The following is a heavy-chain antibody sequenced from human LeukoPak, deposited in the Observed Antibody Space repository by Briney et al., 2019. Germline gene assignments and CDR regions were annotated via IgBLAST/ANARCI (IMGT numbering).Heavy chain of an antibody. J-gene: IGHJ5*02. Sequence: GGSLRLSCAASGFTFSSYAMHWVRQAPGKGLEWVAVISYDGSNKYYADSVKGRFTISRDNSKNTLYLQMNSLRAEDTAVYYCARNSGSYYTWGQGTLVTVSS. V-gene: IGHV3-30*04. CDR3: ARNSGSYYT. D-gene: IGHD3-10*01. CDR2: ISYDGSNK. CDR1: GFTFSSYA.